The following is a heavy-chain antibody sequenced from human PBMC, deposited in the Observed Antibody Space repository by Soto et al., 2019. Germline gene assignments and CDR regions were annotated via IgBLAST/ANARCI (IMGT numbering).Heavy chain of an antibody. CDR1: GGTFSSYA. Sequence: GASVKVSCKASGGTFSSYAISWVRQAPGQGLEWMGGIIPIFGTANYAQKFQGRVTITADESTSTAYMELRSLRSDDTAVYYCARVTTEYSSSSLNDWGQGTLVTVSS. V-gene: IGHV1-69*13. CDR3: ARVTTEYSSSSLND. J-gene: IGHJ4*02. CDR2: IIPIFGTA. D-gene: IGHD6-6*01.